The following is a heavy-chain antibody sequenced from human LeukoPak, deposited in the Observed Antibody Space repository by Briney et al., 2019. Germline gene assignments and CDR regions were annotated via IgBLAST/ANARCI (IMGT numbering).Heavy chain of an antibody. J-gene: IGHJ4*02. CDR3: AKRTFGGSYLDY. V-gene: IGHV3-33*06. CDR2: IWYDGSNK. D-gene: IGHD1-26*01. CDR1: GFTFSSYG. Sequence: GGSLRLSCAASGFTFSSYGMHWVRQAPGKGLEWVAVIWYDGSNKYYADSVKGRFTISRDNSKNTLYLQMNSLRAEDTAVYYCAKRTFGGSYLDYWGQGTLVTVSS.